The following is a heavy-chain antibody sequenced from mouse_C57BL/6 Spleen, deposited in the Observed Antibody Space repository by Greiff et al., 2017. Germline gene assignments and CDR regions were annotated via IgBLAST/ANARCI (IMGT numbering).Heavy chain of an antibody. J-gene: IGHJ4*01. V-gene: IGHV1-55*01. CDR3: AERSGTLYAMDY. CDR1: GYTFTGYW. D-gene: IGHD4-1*01. Sequence: QVQLQQSGAELMKPGASVKLSCKATGYTFTGYWIEWVKQRPGQGLEWIGDIYPGSGSTNYNEKFKSKATLTVDTSSSTAYMQLNSLTSEDSAVYYCAERSGTLYAMDYWGQGTSVTVSS. CDR2: IYPGSGST.